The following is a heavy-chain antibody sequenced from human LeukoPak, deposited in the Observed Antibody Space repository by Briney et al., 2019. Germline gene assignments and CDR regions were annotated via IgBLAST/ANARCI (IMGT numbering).Heavy chain of an antibody. CDR3: AREQIAAAPFDY. CDR2: ISSSSSYI. Sequence: PGGSLRLSCAASGFTFSDYYMSWVRQAPGKGLEWVSSISSSSSYIYYADSVKGRFTISRDNAKNSLYLQMNSLRAEDTAVYYCAREQIAAAPFDYWGQGTLVTVSS. CDR1: GFTFSDYY. J-gene: IGHJ4*02. V-gene: IGHV3-21*01. D-gene: IGHD6-13*01.